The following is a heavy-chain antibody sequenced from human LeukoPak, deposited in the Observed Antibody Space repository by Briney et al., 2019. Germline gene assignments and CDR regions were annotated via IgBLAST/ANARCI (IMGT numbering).Heavy chain of an antibody. CDR2: INHSGST. CDR3: ATSGWYQTGVY. D-gene: IGHD6-13*01. V-gene: IGHV4-34*01. CDR1: GGSFSGDY. J-gene: IGHJ4*02. Sequence: SETLSLTCAVYGGSFSGDYWSWIRQPPGKGLEWIGEINHSGSTNYNPSLKSRVTISVDTSKNRFSLNLSSVTAADTAVYYCATSGWYQTGVYWGQGTLVTVSS.